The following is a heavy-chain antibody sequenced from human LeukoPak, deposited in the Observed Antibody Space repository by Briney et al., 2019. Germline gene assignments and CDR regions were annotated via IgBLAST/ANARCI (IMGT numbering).Heavy chain of an antibody. D-gene: IGHD3-10*01. CDR3: ARVGYYSSGPFSYFDY. V-gene: IGHV3-15*01. CDR2: IKRIIDGGTT. CDR1: GFTFSNTW. Sequence: GGSLRLSCAASGFTFSNTWMNWVRQAPGKGLEWVGRIKRIIDGGTTDNAAPVKGRFTVSRDDSINTLYLQMSSLRVEDTAVYYCARVGYYSSGPFSYFDYWGQGTLVTVSS. J-gene: IGHJ4*02.